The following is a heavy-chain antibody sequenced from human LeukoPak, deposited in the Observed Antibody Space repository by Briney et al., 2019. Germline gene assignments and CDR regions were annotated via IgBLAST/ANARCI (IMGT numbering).Heavy chain of an antibody. CDR2: IYYSGST. V-gene: IGHV4-59*01. CDR1: GGSISTYY. D-gene: IGHD5-18*01. CDR3: ARDRLGLPVDY. Sequence: SSETLSLPCTVSGGSISTYYWTWIRQPPGKGLEWIGYIYYSGSTNYNPSLKSRVTMSVDTSKNQFSLKLNSVTAADTAVYYCARDRLGLPVDYWGRGTLVTVSS. J-gene: IGHJ4*02.